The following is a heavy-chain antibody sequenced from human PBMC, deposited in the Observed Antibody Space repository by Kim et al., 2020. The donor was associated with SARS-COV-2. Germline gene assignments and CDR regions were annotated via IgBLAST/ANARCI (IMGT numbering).Heavy chain of an antibody. D-gene: IGHD6-19*01. J-gene: IGHJ6*01. Sequence: GGSLRLSCAASGFTFSSYGMHWVRQAPGKGLEWVAVISYDGSNKYYADSVKGRFTISRDNSKNTLYLQMNSLRAEDTAVYYCAKDLIAVAAPGYYYGMDV. CDR3: AKDLIAVAAPGYYYGMDV. CDR2: ISYDGSNK. V-gene: IGHV3-30*18. CDR1: GFTFSSYG.